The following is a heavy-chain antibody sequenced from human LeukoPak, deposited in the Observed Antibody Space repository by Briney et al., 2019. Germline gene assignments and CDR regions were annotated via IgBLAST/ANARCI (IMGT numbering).Heavy chain of an antibody. Sequence: GGSLRLSCTASGFTFGDYAMSWARQAPGKGLEWVGFIRSKAYGGTTEYAASVKGRFTISRDDSKSIAYLQMNSLKTEDTAVYYCTRAVYSSGWSASSIDYWGQGTLVTVSS. CDR1: GFTFGDYA. CDR2: IRSKAYGGTT. J-gene: IGHJ4*02. D-gene: IGHD6-19*01. V-gene: IGHV3-49*04. CDR3: TRAVYSSGWSASSIDY.